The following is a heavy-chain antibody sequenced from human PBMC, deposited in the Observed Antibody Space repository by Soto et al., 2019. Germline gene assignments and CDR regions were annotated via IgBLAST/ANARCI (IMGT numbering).Heavy chain of an antibody. CDR3: ARNGYYDFWSGYYTLDAFDI. Sequence: SETLSLTCTVSGGSISSGGYYWSWIRQHPGKGLEWIGYIYYSGSTYYNPSLKSRVTISVDTSKNQFSLKLSSVTAADTAVYYCARNGYYDFWSGYYTLDAFDIWGQGTLVTVSS. CDR2: IYYSGST. V-gene: IGHV4-31*03. D-gene: IGHD3-3*01. CDR1: GGSISSGGYY. J-gene: IGHJ3*02.